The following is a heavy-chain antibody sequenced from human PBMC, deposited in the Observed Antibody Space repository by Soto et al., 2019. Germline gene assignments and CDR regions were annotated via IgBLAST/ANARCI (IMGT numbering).Heavy chain of an antibody. J-gene: IGHJ6*02. Sequence: QPGGSLRLSCAASGFTFSSYGMHWVRQAPGKGLEWVAVISYDGSNKYYADSVKGRFTISRDNSKNTLYLQMNSLRAEDTAVYYCAKGITIFGVVTIWNYYGMDVWGQGTTVTVSS. V-gene: IGHV3-30*18. CDR1: GFTFSSYG. D-gene: IGHD3-3*01. CDR2: ISYDGSNK. CDR3: AKGITIFGVVTIWNYYGMDV.